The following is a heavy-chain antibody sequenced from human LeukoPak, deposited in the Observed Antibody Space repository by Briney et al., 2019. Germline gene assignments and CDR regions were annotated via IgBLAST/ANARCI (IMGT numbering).Heavy chain of an antibody. V-gene: IGHV1-69*04. CDR1: GGTFGTDA. D-gene: IGHD3-9*01. CDR3: ARVNDNWSYAMDV. J-gene: IGHJ6*02. CDR2: IIPILGIP. Sequence: SVNVSCKASGGTFGTDAISWVRQAPGQGLECLGRIIPILGIPKYEQQFQGRVTITADKSTSVAYMELSSLRSDDTAVYYCARVNDNWSYAMDVWGQGTTVTVSS.